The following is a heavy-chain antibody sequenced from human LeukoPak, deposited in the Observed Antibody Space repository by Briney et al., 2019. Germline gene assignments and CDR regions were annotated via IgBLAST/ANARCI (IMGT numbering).Heavy chain of an antibody. Sequence: ASVKVSCKASGYTFTSYSINWVRQAPGQGLEWMGWISTYNANTNYAQKLQGRVTMTTDRSTSTAYMELRSLRPDDTAVYYCARGSGDYYFDYWGQGTLVTVSS. J-gene: IGHJ4*02. CDR3: ARGSGDYYFDY. D-gene: IGHD1-26*01. CDR2: ISTYNANT. CDR1: GYTFTSYS. V-gene: IGHV1-18*01.